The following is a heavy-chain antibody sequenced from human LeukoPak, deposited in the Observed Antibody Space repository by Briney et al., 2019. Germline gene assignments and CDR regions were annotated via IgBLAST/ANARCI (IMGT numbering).Heavy chain of an antibody. CDR2: IYYSGST. Sequence: SETLSLTCTVSGGSISNYYWSWIRQPPGKGLEWIGYIYYSGSTNYNPSLKSRVTISVDTSKNQFSLKLSSVTAADTAVYYCARDKHGQYYMDVWGKGTTVTISS. D-gene: IGHD5-24*01. CDR1: GGSISNYY. CDR3: ARDKHGQYYMDV. J-gene: IGHJ6*03. V-gene: IGHV4-59*12.